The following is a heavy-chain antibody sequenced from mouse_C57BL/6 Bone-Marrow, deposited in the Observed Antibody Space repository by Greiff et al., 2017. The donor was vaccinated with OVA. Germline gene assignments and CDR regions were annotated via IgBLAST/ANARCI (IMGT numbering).Heavy chain of an antibody. Sequence: EVQLQESGAELVRPGASVKLSCTASGFNIKDDYMHWVKQRPEQGLEWIGWIDPENGDTEYASKFQGKATITADTSSNTAYLQLSSLTSEDTAVDYCTTWLRRSGGQGTTLTVSS. CDR3: TTWLRRS. CDR1: GFNIKDDY. CDR2: IDPENGDT. J-gene: IGHJ2*01. V-gene: IGHV14-4*01. D-gene: IGHD2-2*01.